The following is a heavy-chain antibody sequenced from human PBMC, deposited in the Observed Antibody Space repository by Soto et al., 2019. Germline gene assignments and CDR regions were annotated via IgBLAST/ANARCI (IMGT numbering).Heavy chain of an antibody. CDR3: ARLSYSDALDV. Sequence: QVQLVQSGAEVRTPGASVKISCKASGYTFRSHGVQWVRKAPGQRLEWVGWSNGGNGFTKYSQEFQDRVTSTRDTAASTIYMELHSLTSDDTAVYYCARLSYSDALDVWGQGTTVTVSS. D-gene: IGHD4-17*01. CDR2: SNGGNGFT. CDR1: GYTFRSHG. J-gene: IGHJ6*02. V-gene: IGHV1-3*02.